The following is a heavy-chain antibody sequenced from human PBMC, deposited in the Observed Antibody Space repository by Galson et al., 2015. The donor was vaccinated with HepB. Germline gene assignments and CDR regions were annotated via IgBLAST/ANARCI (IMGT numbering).Heavy chain of an antibody. Sequence: SLRLSCAASGFTFSSYGMHWVRQAPGKGLEWVAFIRYDGSNKYYADSVKGRFTISRDNSKNTLYLQMNSLRAEDTAVYYCATGAPRGEYYDSSGYNYFDYWGQGTLVTVSS. CDR3: ATGAPRGEYYDSSGYNYFDY. V-gene: IGHV3-30*02. CDR1: GFTFSSYG. J-gene: IGHJ4*02. D-gene: IGHD3-22*01. CDR2: IRYDGSNK.